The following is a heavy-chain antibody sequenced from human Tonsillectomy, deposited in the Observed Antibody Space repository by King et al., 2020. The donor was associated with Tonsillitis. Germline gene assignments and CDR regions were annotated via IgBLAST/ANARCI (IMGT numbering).Heavy chain of an antibody. CDR2: ISTCGSII. CDR1: GFTFSSYE. J-gene: IGHJ4*02. D-gene: IGHD6-19*01. CDR3: ARVPASGWYADY. Sequence: VQLVESGGGFIQPGGSLRLSCAASGFTFSSYEMNWVRQAPGKGLEWGSYISTCGSIIYYAESVKGRFTISRDNAKSSLYLQMNSLRVADTAVYYCARVPASGWYADYWGQGTLVTVSS. V-gene: IGHV3-48*03.